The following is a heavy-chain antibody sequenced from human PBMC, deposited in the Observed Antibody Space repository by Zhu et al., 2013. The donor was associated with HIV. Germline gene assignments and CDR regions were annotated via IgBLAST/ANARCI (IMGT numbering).Heavy chain of an antibody. J-gene: IGHJ4*02. V-gene: IGHV4-61*01. CDR2: IYYSGST. CDR1: GGSVSSGSYY. CDR3: AREPVAYEEVDY. D-gene: IGHD5-12*01. Sequence: QVQLQESGPGLMKPSETLSLTCTVSGGSVSSGSYYWSWIRQPPGKGLEWIGYIYYSGSTNYNPSLKSRVTISVDTSKNQFSLKLSSVTAADTAVYYCAREPVAYEEVDYVGPGEPWSPSP.